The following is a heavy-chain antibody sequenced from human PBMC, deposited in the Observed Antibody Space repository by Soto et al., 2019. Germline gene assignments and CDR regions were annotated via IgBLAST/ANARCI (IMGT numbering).Heavy chain of an antibody. CDR3: ARWGMVDVATGRYYYYYDIDF. CDR1: GYTFTSYG. CDR2: ISAYNDNT. Sequence: QVQLVQSGAEVKKPGAAVKVSCKSSGYTFTSYGISWVRQAPGQGLEWLGWISAYNDNTNYAQKLQGSVTMTIVTSTDTAYREPRSLSCDDTAEYYCARWGMVDVATGRYYYYYDIDFWGQGTMVTVSS. J-gene: IGHJ6*02. D-gene: IGHD5-18*01. V-gene: IGHV1-18*04.